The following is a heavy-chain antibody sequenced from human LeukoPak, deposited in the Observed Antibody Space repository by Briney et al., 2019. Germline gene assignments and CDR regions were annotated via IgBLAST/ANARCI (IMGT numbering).Heavy chain of an antibody. D-gene: IGHD2-15*01. Sequence: PGGSLRLSCTATGFTFGDYAMNWVRQAPGKGLEWVGFIRSKVYGGTAEYAASVKGRFTISRDDSKSIAYLQMTSLKTEDTAVYYCTRNLDLVVVVAAHDYWGQGTLVTVSS. CDR3: TRNLDLVVVVAAHDY. J-gene: IGHJ4*02. V-gene: IGHV3-49*04. CDR2: IRSKVYGGTA. CDR1: GFTFGDYA.